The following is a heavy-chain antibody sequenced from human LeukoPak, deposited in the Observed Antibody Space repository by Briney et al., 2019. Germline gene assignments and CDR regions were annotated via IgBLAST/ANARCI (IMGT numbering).Heavy chain of an antibody. D-gene: IGHD2-8*01. V-gene: IGHV3-23*01. Sequence: RAGVPLSLSSAASGFPFTSHAMSWAPHAPGRAQESVAAISGRGARTHYADSVKGNFTITRDNSKNTLYMKMHSLRVEDTGVYYCVKDSQRDLVVMVYAMGARLGMDVWGQGTTVTVSS. CDR2: ISGRGART. CDR1: GFPFTSHA. J-gene: IGHJ6*02. CDR3: VKDSQRDLVVMVYAMGARLGMDV.